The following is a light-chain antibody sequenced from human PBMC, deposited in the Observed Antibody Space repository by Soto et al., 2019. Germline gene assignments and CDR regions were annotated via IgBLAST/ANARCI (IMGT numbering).Light chain of an antibody. CDR3: QQRSNWPPGPLT. Sequence: EIVLTQSPATLSLSPGEGATLSCRASQSISTSLAWYQQKPGQAPRLLIYDASNSATGIPARFSGGGSGTDFTLSIISLEPEDFAVYYCQQRSNWPPGPLTFGGGTKVEIK. CDR2: DAS. V-gene: IGKV3-11*01. J-gene: IGKJ4*01. CDR1: QSISTS.